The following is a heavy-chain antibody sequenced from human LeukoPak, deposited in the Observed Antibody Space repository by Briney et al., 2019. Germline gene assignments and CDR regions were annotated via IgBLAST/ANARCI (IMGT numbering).Heavy chain of an antibody. CDR2: INPNSGGT. J-gene: IGHJ5*02. CDR1: GYTFTSYG. CDR3: VRDRRRGGFDP. Sequence: ASVKVSCKASGYTFTSYGISWVRQAPGQGLEWMGRINPNSGGTNYAQKFQGRVTMTRDTSISTAYMELSRLRSDDTAVYYCVRDRRRGGFDPWGQGTLVTVSS. V-gene: IGHV1-2*06. D-gene: IGHD3-10*01.